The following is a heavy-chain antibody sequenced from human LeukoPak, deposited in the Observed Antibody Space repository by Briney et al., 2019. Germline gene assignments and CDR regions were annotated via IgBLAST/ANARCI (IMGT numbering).Heavy chain of an antibody. Sequence: TSETLSLTCAVYGGSFSGYYWSWIRQPPGKGLEWIGSIYYSGSTYYNPSLKSRVTISVDTSKNQFSLKLSSVTAADTAVYYCARDPFTIFGVIPAFDYWGQGTLVTVSS. CDR3: ARDPFTIFGVIPAFDY. J-gene: IGHJ4*02. D-gene: IGHD3-3*01. CDR2: IYYSGST. CDR1: GGSFSGYY. V-gene: IGHV4-34*01.